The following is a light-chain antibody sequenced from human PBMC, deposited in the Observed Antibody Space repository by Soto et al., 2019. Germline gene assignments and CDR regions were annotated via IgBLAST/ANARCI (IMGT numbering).Light chain of an antibody. CDR1: SSDVGGYNY. CDR3: CSYAGSYTGI. CDR2: DVS. J-gene: IGLJ2*01. Sequence: QSALTQPRSVSGSPGQSVTISCTGTSSDVGGYNYVSWYQQHPGKAPQLMIYDVSKRPSGVPDRFSGSKSGNTASLTISGLQAEDEADYYCCSYAGSYTGIFGGGTKVT. V-gene: IGLV2-11*01.